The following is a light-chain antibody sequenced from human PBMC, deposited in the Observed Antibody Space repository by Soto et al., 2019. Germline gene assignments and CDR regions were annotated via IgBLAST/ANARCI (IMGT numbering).Light chain of an antibody. Sequence: DIQMTQSPSSLSASVGDRVTITCRASQSISRHLNWYQQKPGRAPNLLIYAASSLQSGVPSRFSGSGSGTDFNLTVSSLQPEDFATYYRQQSYSSPPLFTFGPGTKVD. CDR1: QSISRH. CDR3: QQSYSSPPLFT. CDR2: AAS. J-gene: IGKJ3*01. V-gene: IGKV1-39*01.